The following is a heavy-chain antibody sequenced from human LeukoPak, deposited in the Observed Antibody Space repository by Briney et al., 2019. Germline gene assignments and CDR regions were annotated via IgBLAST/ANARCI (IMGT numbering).Heavy chain of an antibody. J-gene: IGHJ5*02. CDR3: ARIIAARYNWFAP. Sequence: SETLSLTCTVSGGSISSGSYYWSWIRQPAGKGLEWIGRIYTSGSTNYNPSLKSRVTISVDTSKNQFSLKLSSVTAADTAVYYCARIIAARYNWFAPWGQGTLVTVSS. CDR2: IYTSGST. D-gene: IGHD6-6*01. CDR1: GGSISSGSYY. V-gene: IGHV4-61*02.